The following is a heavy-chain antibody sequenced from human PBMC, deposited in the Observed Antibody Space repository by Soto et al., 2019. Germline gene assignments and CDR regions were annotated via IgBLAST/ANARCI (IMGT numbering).Heavy chain of an antibody. CDR1: GFSLDHYA. CDR2: ISWDSGVI. D-gene: IGHD2-15*01. Sequence: EVHLVESGGGLAQPGRSLRLSCVASGFSLDHYAMHWVRQAPGKGLEWVSGISWDSGVIDYADSVRGRFTISRDNAKNSLYLQMTSLRAEDTALYYCVKDNVGVYFSGGSCYFDYWGQGSLVTVSS. J-gene: IGHJ4*02. CDR3: VKDNVGVYFSGGSCYFDY. V-gene: IGHV3-9*01.